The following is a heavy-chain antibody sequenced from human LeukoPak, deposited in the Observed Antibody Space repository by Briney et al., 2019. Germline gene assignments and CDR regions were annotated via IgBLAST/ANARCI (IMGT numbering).Heavy chain of an antibody. CDR3: VRTLHSNTGRTYFDL. Sequence: PGGSLRLSCVASGFTFRNHDLQWVRRAPGKGREWVALMRFDTGDLHFSDSTKGRFTISRHNSPNTLDLHMTSLSPADTALYYCVRTLHSNTGRTYFDLWGLGTQVTVSS. V-gene: IGHV3-33*02. J-gene: IGHJ4*02. D-gene: IGHD2-8*02. CDR1: GFTFRNHD. CDR2: MRFDTGDL.